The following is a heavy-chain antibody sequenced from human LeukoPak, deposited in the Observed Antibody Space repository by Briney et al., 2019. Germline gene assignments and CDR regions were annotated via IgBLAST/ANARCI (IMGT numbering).Heavy chain of an antibody. CDR1: GFTFDDYA. J-gene: IGHJ4*02. CDR2: TSWDGGST. Sequence: PGGSLRLSCAASGFTFDDYAMHWVRQAPGKGLEWVSLTSWDGGSTYYADSVKGRFTISRDNSKNSLYLQMNSLRAEDTALYYCAKNQRFLEWLLYDWGQATLVTVSS. CDR3: AKNQRFLEWLLYD. V-gene: IGHV3-43D*03. D-gene: IGHD3-3*01.